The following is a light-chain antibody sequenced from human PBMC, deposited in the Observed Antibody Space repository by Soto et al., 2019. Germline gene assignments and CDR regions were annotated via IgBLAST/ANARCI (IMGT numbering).Light chain of an antibody. Sequence: EIVLTQSPDTLSLSPGERATLSCRASQSVSSKFLAWYQQIPGQAPRVLIFAASSRATGIPDRFSGSGSGTDFTLTISSLEPEDFAVYFCHQRNKFGQGTRLEIK. J-gene: IGKJ5*01. CDR1: QSVSSKF. V-gene: IGKV3D-20*02. CDR3: HQRNK. CDR2: AAS.